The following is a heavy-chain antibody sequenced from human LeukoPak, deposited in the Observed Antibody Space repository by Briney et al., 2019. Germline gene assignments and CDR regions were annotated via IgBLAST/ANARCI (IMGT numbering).Heavy chain of an antibody. CDR2: IYYSGST. Sequence: SETLSLTCTVSGGSISSYYWSWIRQPPGKGLEWIGYIYYSGSTNYNPSLKSRVTISVDTSKNQFSLKLSSVTAADTAVYYCARATTETGPYFDYWGQGTLVTVSS. CDR1: GGSISSYY. D-gene: IGHD4-11*01. V-gene: IGHV4-59*08. CDR3: ARATTETGPYFDY. J-gene: IGHJ4*02.